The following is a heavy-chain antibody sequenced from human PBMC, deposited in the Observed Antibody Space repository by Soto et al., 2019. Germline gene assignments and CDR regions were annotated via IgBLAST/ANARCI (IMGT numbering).Heavy chain of an antibody. Sequence: SVKVSCKASGGTFSSYTISWVRQAPGQGLEWMGRIIPILGIANYAQKFQGRVTITADKSTSTAYMELSSLRSEDTAVYYCARVWDDFWSGYSAYWGQGTLVTVSS. D-gene: IGHD3-3*01. CDR1: GGTFSSYT. V-gene: IGHV1-69*02. CDR2: IIPILGIA. J-gene: IGHJ4*02. CDR3: ARVWDDFWSGYSAY.